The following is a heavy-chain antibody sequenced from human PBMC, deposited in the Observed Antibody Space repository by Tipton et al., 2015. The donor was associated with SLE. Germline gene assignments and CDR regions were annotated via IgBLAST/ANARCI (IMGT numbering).Heavy chain of an antibody. CDR1: GASISSGTYH. CDR2: FYFGGHT. V-gene: IGHV4-39*07. J-gene: IGHJ3*01. CDR3: VRERKYVVRFRELVAPDL. D-gene: IGHD1-26*01. Sequence: GASISSGTYHWGWIRQPPGKGLEWIASFYFGGHTYYTPSLESRVTISPGTSDNQFSLRLNSVTAADTAIYYCVRERKYVVRFRELVAPDLWGQGTAITVSS.